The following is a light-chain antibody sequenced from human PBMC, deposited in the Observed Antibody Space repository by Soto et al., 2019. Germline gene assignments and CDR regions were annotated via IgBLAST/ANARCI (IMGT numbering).Light chain of an antibody. CDR2: GAS. CDR1: QNVLSN. CDR3: QQRSNWPFT. Sequence: EIVMMQSPATLSVSPGERATLSCRASQNVLSNLAWYQQKPGQAPRLLIYGASTRATGLPARFSGSGSGTQFTLTISSLQSEDFAVYYCQQRSNWPFTFGQGTRLEIK. V-gene: IGKV3-15*01. J-gene: IGKJ5*01.